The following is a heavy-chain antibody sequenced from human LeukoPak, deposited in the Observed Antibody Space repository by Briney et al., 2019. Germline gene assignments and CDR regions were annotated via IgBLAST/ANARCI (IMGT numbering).Heavy chain of an antibody. CDR3: ARGNAHAFDI. CDR2: ISGSGGST. D-gene: IGHD1-1*01. J-gene: IGHJ3*02. CDR1: GFTFSSYA. Sequence: PGGSLRLSCAASGFTFSSYAMSWVRQAPGKGLEWVSAISGSGGSTYYADSVKGRFTMSRDNSKNTLYLQMNSLRAEDTAVYFCARGNAHAFDIWGQGTMVTVSS. V-gene: IGHV3-23*01.